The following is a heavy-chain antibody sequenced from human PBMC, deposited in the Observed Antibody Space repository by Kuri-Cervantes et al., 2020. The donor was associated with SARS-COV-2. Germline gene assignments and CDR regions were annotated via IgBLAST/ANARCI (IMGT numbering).Heavy chain of an antibody. V-gene: IGHV4-31*02. CDR3: AREGGDILVDGMDV. D-gene: IGHD2-2*01. CDR1: GGSISSGGYY. CDR2: IYYSGST. J-gene: IGHJ6*02. Sequence: SCTVAGGSISSGGYYWSWIRQHPGKGLEWIGDIYYSGSTYYNQPLKSRVTISVDTSKNPFSLKLSTVTAADTAVYYCAREGGDILVDGMDVWGQGTTVTGSS.